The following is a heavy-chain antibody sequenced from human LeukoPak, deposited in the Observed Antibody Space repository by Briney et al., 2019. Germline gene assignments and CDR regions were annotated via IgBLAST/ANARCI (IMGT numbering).Heavy chain of an antibody. CDR3: ARATTYSSGWSFDY. CDR1: GYTFTGYY. J-gene: IGHJ4*02. D-gene: IGHD6-19*01. CDR2: INPNSGGT. V-gene: IGHV1-2*02. Sequence: GASVKVSCKASGYTFTGYYMHWVRQAPGQGLEGMGWINPNSGGTNYAQKFQGRVTMTRDTSISTAYMELSRLRSDDTAVYYCARATTYSSGWSFDYWGQGTLVTVSS.